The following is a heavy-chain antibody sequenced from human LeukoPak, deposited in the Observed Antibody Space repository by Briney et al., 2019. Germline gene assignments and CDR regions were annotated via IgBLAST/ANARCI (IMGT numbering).Heavy chain of an antibody. J-gene: IGHJ4*02. V-gene: IGHV3-30*04. D-gene: IGHD3-9*01. CDR1: GFTFSSYA. Sequence: GGSLRLSCAASGFTFSSYAMHWVRQAPGKGLEWEAVISYDGSNKYYADSVKGRFTISRDNSKNTLYLQMNSLRAEDTAVYYCAREGLTYYDILTGYYNGGYFDYWGQGTLVTVSS. CDR3: AREGLTYYDILTGYYNGGYFDY. CDR2: ISYDGSNK.